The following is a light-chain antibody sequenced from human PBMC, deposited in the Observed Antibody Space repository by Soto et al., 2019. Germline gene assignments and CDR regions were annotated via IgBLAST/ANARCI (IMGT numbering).Light chain of an antibody. Sequence: DIVMTQSPGTLSLSPGERATLSCRASQSISSNYLAWYQQKPGQSPRLLIYGASSRATGIPDRFSGRGSGTDFTLTISRLEPEDFAVYYCQQFNNWPHTFGQGTTVDIK. CDR3: QQFNNWPHT. V-gene: IGKV3D-20*02. CDR1: QSISSNY. J-gene: IGKJ2*01. CDR2: GAS.